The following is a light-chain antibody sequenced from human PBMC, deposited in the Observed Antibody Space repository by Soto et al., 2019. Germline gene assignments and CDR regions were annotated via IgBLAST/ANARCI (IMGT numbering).Light chain of an antibody. CDR2: EVS. V-gene: IGLV2-14*01. Sequence: QSALTQPASVSGSPGQSITISCTGTSSDVGGYNYVSWYQQHPGKAPKLMIYEVSNRPSGVSNRFSGSKSGNTASLTISGLQAEDEADYYCSSYTGSSTYVFGTGTQVTV. J-gene: IGLJ1*01. CDR3: SSYTGSSTYV. CDR1: SSDVGGYNY.